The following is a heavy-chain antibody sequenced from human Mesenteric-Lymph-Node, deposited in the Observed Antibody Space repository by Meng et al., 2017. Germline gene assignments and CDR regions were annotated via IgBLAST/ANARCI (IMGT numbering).Heavy chain of an antibody. J-gene: IGHJ4*02. V-gene: IGHV3-33*01. D-gene: IGHD1-20*01. CDR2: IWYDGTDK. CDR1: GFTFGTYG. CDR3: ARADDNWIIIEY. Sequence: QVQLVESGGGVVKPGRSLRLTCAANGFTFGTYGLHWVRQAPGKGLEWVAVIWYDGTDKFYGDSVKGRFTISRDNSKNTLFLQMNSLTVDDTAVYYCARADDNWIIIEYWGQGTLVTVSS.